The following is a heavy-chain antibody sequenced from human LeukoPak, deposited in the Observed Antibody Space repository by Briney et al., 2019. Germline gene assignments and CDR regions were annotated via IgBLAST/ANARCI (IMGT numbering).Heavy chain of an antibody. V-gene: IGHV3-7*03. CDR3: ARTPPVTVFGVVGNFDY. CDR2: IKQDGSEK. D-gene: IGHD3-3*01. CDR1: GFTFSNYW. Sequence: PGGSLRLSCAASGFTFSNYWMSWVRQAPGKGLEWVANIKQDGSEKYHVDSVKGRFTISRDNDKNSLYPQMNSLRAEDTAVYYWARTPPVTVFGVVGNFDYWGQGTLVTVSS. J-gene: IGHJ4*02.